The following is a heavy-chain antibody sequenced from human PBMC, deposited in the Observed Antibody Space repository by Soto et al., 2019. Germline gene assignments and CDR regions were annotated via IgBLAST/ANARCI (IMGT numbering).Heavy chain of an antibody. D-gene: IGHD6-19*01. V-gene: IGHV4-30-2*01. J-gene: IGHJ4*02. Sequence: PSETLSLTCAVSGGSIDSGAYSLSWIRQPPGKGLEWIGYVTHTGTAYSIPSLNGRLTLSVDSSQTQFSLKLTSVTAADSAVSYCARIHWPQSSLDYWGPVILVTVYS. CDR3: ARIHWPQSSLDY. CDR2: VTHTGTA. CDR1: GGSIDSGAYS.